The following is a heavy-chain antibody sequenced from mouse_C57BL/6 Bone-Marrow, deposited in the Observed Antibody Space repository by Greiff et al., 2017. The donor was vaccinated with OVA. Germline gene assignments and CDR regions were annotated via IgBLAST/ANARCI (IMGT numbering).Heavy chain of an antibody. J-gene: IGHJ2*01. CDR2: IFPGSGST. V-gene: IGHV1-75*01. CDR1: GYTFTDYY. D-gene: IGHD1-1*01. CDR3: ARHYGSSPWFAY. Sequence: QVHVKQSGPELVKPGASVKISCKASGYTFTDYYINWVKQRPGQGLEWIGWIFPGSGSTYYNEKFKGKATLTVDKSSSTAYMLLSSLTSEDSAVYFCARHYGSSPWFAYWGQGTTLTVSS.